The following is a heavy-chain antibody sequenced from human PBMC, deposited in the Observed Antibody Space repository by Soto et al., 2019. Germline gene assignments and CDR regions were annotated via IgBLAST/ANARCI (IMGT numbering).Heavy chain of an antibody. CDR1: GGSISSGGYS. CDR2: IYHSGST. Sequence: SSETLSLTCAVSGGSISSGGYSWSWIRQPPGKGLEWIGYIYHSGSTYYNPSLKSRVTISVDRSKNQFSLKLSSVTAADTAVYYCARGGYYYDSSGSCLDIWGQGTMVTVSS. J-gene: IGHJ3*02. V-gene: IGHV4-30-2*01. CDR3: ARGGYYYDSSGSCLDI. D-gene: IGHD3-22*01.